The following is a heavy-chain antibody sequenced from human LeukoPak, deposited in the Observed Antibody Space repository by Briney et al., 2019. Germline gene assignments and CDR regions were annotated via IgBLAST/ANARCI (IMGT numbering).Heavy chain of an antibody. Sequence: ASVKVSCKASGYTFTSYYMHWVRQAPGQGLEWMGIINPSGGSTSYAQKFQGRVTMTRDTSRSTVYMELSSLRSEDTAVYYCARISFLGLRFLEWLPTALYYYYGMDVWGQGTTVTVSS. J-gene: IGHJ6*02. CDR1: GYTFTSYY. CDR2: INPSGGST. D-gene: IGHD3-3*01. V-gene: IGHV1-46*01. CDR3: ARISFLGLRFLEWLPTALYYYYGMDV.